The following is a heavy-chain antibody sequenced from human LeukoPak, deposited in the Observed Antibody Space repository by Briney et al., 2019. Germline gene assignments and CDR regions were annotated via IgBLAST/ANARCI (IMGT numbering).Heavy chain of an antibody. Sequence: GGSLRLSCAASGFTFDDYGMSWVRQAPGKGLEWVSGISGSGGSTYYADSVRGRFTISRDNSKNTLYLQMNSLRAEDTAVYYCAKEGYYDSRGSYYVDGAFDIWGQGTMVTVSS. CDR1: GFTFDDYG. CDR2: ISGSGGST. CDR3: AKEGYYDSRGSYYVDGAFDI. V-gene: IGHV3-23*01. D-gene: IGHD3-22*01. J-gene: IGHJ3*02.